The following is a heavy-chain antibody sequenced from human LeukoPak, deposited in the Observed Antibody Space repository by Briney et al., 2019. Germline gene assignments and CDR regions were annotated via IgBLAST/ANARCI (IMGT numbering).Heavy chain of an antibody. D-gene: IGHD2-15*01. CDR2: IYYSGST. J-gene: IGHJ4*02. Sequence: SETLSLTCTVSGRSLSSYYWSWIRQPPGKGLEWIGYIYYSGSTNYNPSLKSRVTISVDTSKNQFSLKLSSVTAADTAVYYCAGSITRRDCSGGSCYHSGADYWGQGTLVTVSS. CDR3: AGSITRRDCSGGSCYHSGADY. V-gene: IGHV4-59*08. CDR1: GRSLSSYY.